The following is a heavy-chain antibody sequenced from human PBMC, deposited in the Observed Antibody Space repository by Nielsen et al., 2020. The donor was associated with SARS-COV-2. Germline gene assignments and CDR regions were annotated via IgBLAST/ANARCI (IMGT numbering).Heavy chain of an antibody. CDR2: ISGSGTST. J-gene: IGHJ4*02. D-gene: IGHD2-15*01. V-gene: IGHV3-23*01. CDR1: GFTLSSYA. Sequence: ESLKISCAASGFTLSSYAMNWVRQAPGKGLEWVSVISGSGTSTYYADSVKGRFTISRDTSKNTLYLQMNSLRAEDTAVYYCAKAPLFRYCSGGSCFFADYWGQGTLVTVSS. CDR3: AKAPLFRYCSGGSCFFADY.